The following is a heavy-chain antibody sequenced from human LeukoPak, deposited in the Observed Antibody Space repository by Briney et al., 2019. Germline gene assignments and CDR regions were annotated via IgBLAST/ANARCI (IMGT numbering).Heavy chain of an antibody. J-gene: IGHJ6*02. V-gene: IGHV4-34*01. CDR3: ARGSSIVVVPAALAYYYYGMDV. Sequence: PSETLSLTCTVSGGSIRGSYYYWSWIRQPPGKGLEWIGEINHSGSTNYNPSLKSRVTISVDTSKNQFSLKLSSVTAADTAVYYCARGSSIVVVPAALAYYYYGMDVWGQGTTVTVSS. CDR2: INHSGST. CDR1: GGSIRGSYYY. D-gene: IGHD2-2*01.